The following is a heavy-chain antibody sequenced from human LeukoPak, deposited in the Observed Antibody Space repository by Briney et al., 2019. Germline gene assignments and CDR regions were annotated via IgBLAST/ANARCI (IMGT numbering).Heavy chain of an antibody. CDR1: GDSISSVTYY. CDR2: IYYSGST. CDR3: ARHDYFDY. V-gene: IGHV4-61*01. J-gene: IGHJ4*02. Sequence: SETLSLTCTVSGDSISSVTYYWGWIRQPPGKGLEWIGYIYYSGSTNYNPSLKSRVTISVDTSKNQFSLKLSSVTAADTAVYYCARHDYFDYWGQGTLVTVSS.